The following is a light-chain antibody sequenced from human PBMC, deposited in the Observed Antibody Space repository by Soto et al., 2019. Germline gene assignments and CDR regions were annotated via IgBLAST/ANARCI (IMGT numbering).Light chain of an antibody. CDR1: QSVSSY. CDR2: DAS. V-gene: IGKV3-11*01. J-gene: IGKJ4*01. CDR3: QQRSNLLT. Sequence: IVLTQSPATLSLSPGERATLSCRASQSVSSYLAWYQQKPGQAPRLLIYDASNRATGIPARFSGSGSGTDVTLIISSLEPEDLAVYYCQQRSNLLTFGGGTKVEIK.